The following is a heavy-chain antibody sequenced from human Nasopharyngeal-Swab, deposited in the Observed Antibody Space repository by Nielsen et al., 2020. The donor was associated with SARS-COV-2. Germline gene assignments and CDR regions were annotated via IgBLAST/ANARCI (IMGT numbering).Heavy chain of an antibody. Sequence: ASVKVSCKASGYTFTSYYMHWVRQAPGQGLEWMGIINPSGGSTSYAQKFQGRVTMTRDTSTSTVYMELSSLRSEDTAVYYCARRPLEYYDFWSGYYPLDYWSQGTLVTVSS. CDR3: ARRPLEYYDFWSGYYPLDY. CDR2: INPSGGST. D-gene: IGHD3-3*01. J-gene: IGHJ4*02. V-gene: IGHV1-46*01. CDR1: GYTFTSYY.